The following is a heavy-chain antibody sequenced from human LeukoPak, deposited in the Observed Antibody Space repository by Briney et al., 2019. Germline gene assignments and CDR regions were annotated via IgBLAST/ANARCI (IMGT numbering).Heavy chain of an antibody. Sequence: SETLSLTCSVSRASFNGSDYCWGWVRQPPGKGLEWIGTIYYRGNTYYNPSLTSRVTISADTSKMQFSLKLTSATAADTAVYYCADSSGYPGDDVFDSWGRGTLVTVSS. D-gene: IGHD3-22*01. V-gene: IGHV4-39*01. J-gene: IGHJ3*02. CDR3: ADSSGYPGDDVFDS. CDR2: IYYRGNT. CDR1: RASFNGSDYC.